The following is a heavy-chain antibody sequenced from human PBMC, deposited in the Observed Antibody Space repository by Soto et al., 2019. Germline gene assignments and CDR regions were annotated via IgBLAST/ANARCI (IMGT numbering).Heavy chain of an antibody. CDR2: IYYSGST. V-gene: IGHV4-59*01. D-gene: IGHD3-22*01. J-gene: IGHJ5*02. CDR1: GGSISSYY. Sequence: SETLSLTCTVSGGSISSYYWSWIRQPPGKGLEWIGYIYYSGSTNYNPSLKSRVTISVDTSKNQFSLKLSSVTAADTAVYYCARRLPCYYESSGSWFDPWGQGTLVTVAS. CDR3: ARRLPCYYESSGSWFDP.